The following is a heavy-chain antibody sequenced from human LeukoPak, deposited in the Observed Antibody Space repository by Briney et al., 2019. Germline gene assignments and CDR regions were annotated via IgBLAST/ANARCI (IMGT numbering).Heavy chain of an antibody. J-gene: IGHJ4*02. D-gene: IGHD2-15*01. CDR2: IKQDGSEK. CDR3: ARTDCSGSSCYKIYYFDY. CDR1: GFTFNNYW. Sequence: GGSLRLSCAASGFTFNNYWMSWVRQAPGKGLEWVANIKQDGSEKYYVDSVKSRFTISRDNSKNTLYLQMNSLRAEDTAVYYCARTDCSGSSCYKIYYFDYWGQGTLVTVSS. V-gene: IGHV3-7*03.